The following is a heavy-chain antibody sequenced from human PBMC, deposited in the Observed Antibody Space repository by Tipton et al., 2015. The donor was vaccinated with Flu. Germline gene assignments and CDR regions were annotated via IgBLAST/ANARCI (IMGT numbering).Heavy chain of an antibody. Sequence: TLSLTCTISNGSISSYYWNWIRQPPGKGLEWIGYIYNSEYTKYNPSLKSRVTISVDTSKNQFSLQLRSVTAADTAVYYCARQFEPMYGVVVMARIDLWGQGIEVTVSS. V-gene: IGHV4-59*08. J-gene: IGHJ5*02. CDR2: IYNSEYT. D-gene: IGHD2-8*01. CDR1: NGSISSYY. CDR3: ARQFEPMYGVVVMARIDL.